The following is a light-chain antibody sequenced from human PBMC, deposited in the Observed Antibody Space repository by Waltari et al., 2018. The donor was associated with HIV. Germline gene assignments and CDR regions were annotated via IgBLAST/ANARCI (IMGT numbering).Light chain of an antibody. Sequence: EIVMTQSPATLSVSPGERATLSCRASHSISSNLAWYQHKPGQAPRLLIYGASTRASGVPARFSGSGSGTEFTLTISSLQSEDCVGYYCQQYHYWPPRFTFGPGTKVDFK. CDR3: QQYHYWPPRFT. V-gene: IGKV3-15*01. J-gene: IGKJ3*01. CDR2: GAS. CDR1: HSISSN.